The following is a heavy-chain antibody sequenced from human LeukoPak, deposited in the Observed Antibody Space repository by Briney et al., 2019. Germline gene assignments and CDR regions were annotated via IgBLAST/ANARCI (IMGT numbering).Heavy chain of an antibody. D-gene: IGHD6-19*01. CDR1: GFIFSTYG. V-gene: IGHV3-23*01. CDR2: TSGSGLNT. J-gene: IGHJ4*02. Sequence: GGSLRLSCAASGFIFSTYGMTWFRQAPGRGLEWVSGTSGSGLNTYYADSVKGRFTISRDNSKNTLYLQMNSLRAEDTAVYYCARDGEAVAGTCEYWGQGTLVTVSS. CDR3: ARDGEAVAGTCEY.